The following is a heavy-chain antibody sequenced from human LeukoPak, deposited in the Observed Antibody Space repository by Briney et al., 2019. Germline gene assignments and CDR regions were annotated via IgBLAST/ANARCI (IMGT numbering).Heavy chain of an antibody. J-gene: IGHJ5*02. CDR1: GGSISSSSYY. D-gene: IGHD6-19*01. CDR3: ARVEGKEDSSGRYDRFDP. Sequence: PSETLSLTCTVSGGSISSSSYYWGWIRQPPGKGLEWIGSIYYSGSTYYNPSLKSRVTISVDTSKNQFSLKLSSVTAADTAVYYCARVEGKEDSSGRYDRFDPWGQGTLVTVSS. V-gene: IGHV4-39*07. CDR2: IYYSGST.